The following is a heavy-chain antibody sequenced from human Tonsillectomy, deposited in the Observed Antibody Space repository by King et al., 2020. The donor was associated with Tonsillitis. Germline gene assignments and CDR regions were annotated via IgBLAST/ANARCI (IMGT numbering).Heavy chain of an antibody. CDR2: IYHSGST. CDR3: ATQGVGFYGDYKKPYYYYGMDV. J-gene: IGHJ6*02. Sequence: QLQESGPGLVKPSGTLSLTWAVSGGSISSSNWWSWVRQPPGKGLEWIGEIYHSGSTNYNPSLKSRVTISVDKSKNQFSLKLSSVTAADTAVYYCATQGVGFYGDYKKPYYYYGMDVWGQGTTVTVSS. D-gene: IGHD4-17*01. V-gene: IGHV4-4*02. CDR1: GGSISSSNW.